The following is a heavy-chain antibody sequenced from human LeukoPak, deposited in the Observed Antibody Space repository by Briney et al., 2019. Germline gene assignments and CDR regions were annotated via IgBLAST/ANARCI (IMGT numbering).Heavy chain of an antibody. CDR3: ARDVGYDSSGYLDY. CDR1: GYTFTSYG. Sequence: ASVKVSCKAPGYTFTSYGISWVRQAPGQGLEWMGWISAYNGNTNYAQKLQGRVTMTTDTSTSTAYMELRSLRSDDTAVYYCARDVGYDSSGYLDYWGQGTLVTVSS. V-gene: IGHV1-18*01. J-gene: IGHJ4*02. CDR2: ISAYNGNT. D-gene: IGHD3-22*01.